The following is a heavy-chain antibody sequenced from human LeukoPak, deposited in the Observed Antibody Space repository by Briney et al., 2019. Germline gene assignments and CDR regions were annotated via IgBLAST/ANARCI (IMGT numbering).Heavy chain of an antibody. Sequence: ASVKVSCKVSGYTLTELSMHWVRQAPGKGLEWMGGFDPEDGETIYAQKFQGRVTMTEDTSTDTAYMELSSLRSEDTAGYYCATGFPPGPRDQIRFLEWSAYNWFDPWGQGTLVTVSS. J-gene: IGHJ5*02. D-gene: IGHD3-3*01. V-gene: IGHV1-24*01. CDR1: GYTLTELS. CDR3: ATGFPPGPRDQIRFLEWSAYNWFDP. CDR2: FDPEDGET.